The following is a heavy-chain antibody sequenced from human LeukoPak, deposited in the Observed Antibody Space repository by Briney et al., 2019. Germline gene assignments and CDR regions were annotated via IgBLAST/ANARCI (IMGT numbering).Heavy chain of an antibody. J-gene: IGHJ5*02. CDR1: GFRFTSFG. Sequence: ASVKVSCKASGFRFTSFGVSWVRQAPGQGLEWVGWTSNYFGVTHYAEKFEDRVTMIIDTSTATAYMELRSLRYDDTAIYYCARDSDYSGNGNGDWFDPWGQGTVVTVSS. V-gene: IGHV1-18*04. CDR3: ARDSDYSGNGNGDWFDP. D-gene: IGHD4-11*01. CDR2: TSNYFGVT.